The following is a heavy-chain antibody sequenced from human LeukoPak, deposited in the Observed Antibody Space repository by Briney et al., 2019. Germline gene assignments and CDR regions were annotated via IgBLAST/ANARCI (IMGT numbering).Heavy chain of an antibody. J-gene: IGHJ4*02. CDR2: ISSSSSYI. Sequence: GGSPRLSCAASGFTFSSYSMNWVRQAPGKGLEWVSSISSSSSYIYYADSVKGRFTISRDNAKNSLSLQMNSLRADDTAVYYCARGGDFAFDYWGQGTLVTVSS. CDR3: ARGGDFAFDY. CDR1: GFTFSSYS. D-gene: IGHD3-16*01. V-gene: IGHV3-21*01.